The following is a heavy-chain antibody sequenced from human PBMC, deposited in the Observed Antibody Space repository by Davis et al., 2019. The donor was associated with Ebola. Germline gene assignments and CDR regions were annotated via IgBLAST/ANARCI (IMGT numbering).Heavy chain of an antibody. D-gene: IGHD3-22*01. CDR2: IYDSGST. CDR3: ARDAQYNYDSRFDY. J-gene: IGHJ4*02. CDR1: GYSISSGSY. Sequence: PSETLSLTCTASGYSISSGSYWGWIRQHPGKGLEWIGSIYDSGSTYYNPSLKSRVTISVDTSKNQFSLKLSSVTAADTAVYYCARDAQYNYDSRFDYWGQGTLVTVSS. V-gene: IGHV4-38-2*02.